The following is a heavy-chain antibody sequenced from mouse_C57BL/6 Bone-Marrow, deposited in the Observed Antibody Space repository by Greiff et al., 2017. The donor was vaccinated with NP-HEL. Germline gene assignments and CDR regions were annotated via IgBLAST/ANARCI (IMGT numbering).Heavy chain of an antibody. J-gene: IGHJ4*01. V-gene: IGHV5-17*01. CDR3: AKIHLSYVNAMDY. CDR1: GFTFSDYG. D-gene: IGHD1-1*01. CDR2: ISSGSSTI. Sequence: DVQLVESGGGLVKPGGSLKLSCAASGFTFSDYGMHWVRQAPEKGLEWVAYISSGSSTIYYADTVKGRFTISRDNAKNTLFLQMTSLRSEDTAMYYCAKIHLSYVNAMDYWGQGTSVTVSS.